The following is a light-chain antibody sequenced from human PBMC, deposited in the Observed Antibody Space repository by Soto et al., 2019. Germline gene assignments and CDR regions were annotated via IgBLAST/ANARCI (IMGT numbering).Light chain of an antibody. J-gene: IGKJ1*01. CDR1: QSVSSSY. V-gene: IGKV3-20*01. CDR3: QQHASSPWT. CDR2: GAS. Sequence: IVLTQSPGTLSLSPGERATLSCRASQSVSSSYLAWYQQKPGQAPRLLIYGASSRATGIPDRFSGSGSGTDFTLTVIRLEPEDLAVYYCQQHASSPWTFGQGTKVEIK.